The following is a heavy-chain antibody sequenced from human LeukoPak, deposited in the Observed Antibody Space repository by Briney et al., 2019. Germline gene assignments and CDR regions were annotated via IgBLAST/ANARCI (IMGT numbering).Heavy chain of an antibody. Sequence: GESLKISCKGSGYIFGNYWIGWVRQMPGKGLEWMGIIYPGDSDTRYSPSFQGQVTISADKSISTAYLQWSSLKASDTAMYYCARGRSGYSYGFDYWGQGTLVTVSS. CDR2: IYPGDSDT. CDR1: GYIFGNYW. D-gene: IGHD5-18*01. CDR3: ARGRSGYSYGFDY. J-gene: IGHJ4*02. V-gene: IGHV5-51*01.